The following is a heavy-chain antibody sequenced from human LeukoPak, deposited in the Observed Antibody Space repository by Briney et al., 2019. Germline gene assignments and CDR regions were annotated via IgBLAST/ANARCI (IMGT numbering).Heavy chain of an antibody. D-gene: IGHD3-3*01. CDR3: VRGSLASGVVVYYYYYLDV. CDR1: GFTFSSYS. J-gene: IGHJ6*03. CDR2: ISDDARNK. Sequence: GGSLRLSCAASGFTFSSYSMHWVRQAPGKGLEWVAVISDDARNKYYADSVKGRFTISRDNAKNSLYLQMNSLRAEDTAVYYCVRGSLASGVVVYYYYYLDVWGKGTTVTVSS. V-gene: IGHV3-30-3*01.